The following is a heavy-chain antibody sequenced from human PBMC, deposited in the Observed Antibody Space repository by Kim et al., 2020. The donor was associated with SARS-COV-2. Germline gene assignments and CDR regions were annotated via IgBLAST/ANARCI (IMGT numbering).Heavy chain of an antibody. CDR3: ARGLAAVFYWYFDL. J-gene: IGHJ2*01. V-gene: IGHV4-34*13. Sequence: PAPKSRITTTVDTSKNQFSLKLSSVTAADTAVYYCARGLAAVFYWYFDLWGRGTLVTVSS. D-gene: IGHD6-13*01.